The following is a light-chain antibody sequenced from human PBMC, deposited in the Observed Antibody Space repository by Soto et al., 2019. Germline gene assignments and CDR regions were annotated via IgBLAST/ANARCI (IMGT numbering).Light chain of an antibody. CDR2: GAS. Sequence: EIVLTQSPATLSLSPGERATLSCRASQSVSSNLAWYQQKPGQAPRLLIYGASTRATGIPARFSGSGSATEFTLTISSLQSEDFAVYYCQQYNNWPWTFGQGTKVDIK. V-gene: IGKV3-15*01. CDR1: QSVSSN. J-gene: IGKJ1*01. CDR3: QQYNNWPWT.